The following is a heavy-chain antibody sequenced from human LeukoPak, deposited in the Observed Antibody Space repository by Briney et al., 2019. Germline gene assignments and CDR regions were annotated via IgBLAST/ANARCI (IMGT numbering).Heavy chain of an antibody. D-gene: IGHD1-1*01. V-gene: IGHV3-21*01. Sequence: GGSLRLSCAASGFTFSSYTMHWIRQAPGKGLEWVSSISGSNSYIFYADSVKGRFAVSRDNAKDPLYLQMNSLRAEDTAVYYCARALTTLTYEGYWGQGTLVTVSS. CDR1: GFTFSSYT. CDR2: ISGSNSYI. CDR3: ARALTTLTYEGY. J-gene: IGHJ4*02.